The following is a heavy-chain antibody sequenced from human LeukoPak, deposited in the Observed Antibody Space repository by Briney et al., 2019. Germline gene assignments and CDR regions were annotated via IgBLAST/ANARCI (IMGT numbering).Heavy chain of an antibody. V-gene: IGHV4-38-2*01. J-gene: IGHJ4*02. CDR3: ARYDSGSYFDN. CDR1: GYSISSGYY. CDR2: ISHSGTT. Sequence: SETLSLTCAVSGYSISSGYYWGWIRQPPGKGLQWIGRISHSGTTNYNPSLKSRVTISIDTSKNQFSLKLRSVTAADTAVYYCARYDSGSYFDNWGQGTLVTVSS. D-gene: IGHD3-10*01.